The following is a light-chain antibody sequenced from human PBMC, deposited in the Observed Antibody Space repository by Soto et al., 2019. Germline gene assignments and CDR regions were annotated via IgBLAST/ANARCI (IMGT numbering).Light chain of an antibody. Sequence: EIVLTQSPGTLSLSPGERATLSCRASQSVSSSYLAWYQQKPGKAPRLLIYAASSRATGIPDRLSGSGSGTDFTLTISRLEPDDFAVYYCQQYGSIPMYIFCPGTKLEIK. CDR2: AAS. J-gene: IGKJ2*01. CDR1: QSVSSSY. CDR3: QQYGSIPMYI. V-gene: IGKV3-20*01.